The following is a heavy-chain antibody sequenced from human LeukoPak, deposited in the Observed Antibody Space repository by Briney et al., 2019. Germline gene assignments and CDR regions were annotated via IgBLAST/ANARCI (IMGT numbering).Heavy chain of an antibody. CDR3: ARGATIFGVVPYYFDY. J-gene: IGHJ4*02. CDR1: GFTFSSYA. D-gene: IGHD3-3*01. V-gene: IGHV3-64*01. CDR2: ISSNGGST. Sequence: GGSLRLSCAASGFTFSSYAMHWVRQAPGKGLEYVSAISSNGGSTYYANTVKGRFPISRDNSKNTLYLQMGSLRAEDMAVYYCARGATIFGVVPYYFDYWGQGTLVTVSS.